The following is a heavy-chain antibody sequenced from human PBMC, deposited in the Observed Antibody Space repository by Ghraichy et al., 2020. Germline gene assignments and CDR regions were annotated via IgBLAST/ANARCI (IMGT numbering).Heavy chain of an antibody. V-gene: IGHV3-21*06. CDR2: ISRSSSYI. J-gene: IGHJ6*02. CDR3: AREPSSSSRYYAMDV. D-gene: IGHD6-6*01. CDR1: GFTFSSYN. Sequence: GESLNISCAASGFTFSSYNMNWVRQAPGKGLEWVSSISRSSSYIYYADSVKGRFTISRDNAKNSLYLQMNSLRAEDTAVYYCAREPSSSSRYYAMDVWGQGTTVTVSS.